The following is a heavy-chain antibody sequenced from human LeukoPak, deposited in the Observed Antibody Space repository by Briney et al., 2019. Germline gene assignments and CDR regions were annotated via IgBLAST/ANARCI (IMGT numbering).Heavy chain of an antibody. J-gene: IGHJ5*02. V-gene: IGHV3-11*01. CDR3: ATTGLLGDIP. CDR2: ISKNGKTI. Sequence: LSLTCTVSGGSISDYYMSWIRQAPGKGLEWLSYISKNGKTIYYADSVKGRFTISRDNAKKSVYLQMNSLRAEDTAVYYCATTGLLGDIPWGQGTLVTVSS. D-gene: IGHD2-21*01. CDR1: GGSISDYY.